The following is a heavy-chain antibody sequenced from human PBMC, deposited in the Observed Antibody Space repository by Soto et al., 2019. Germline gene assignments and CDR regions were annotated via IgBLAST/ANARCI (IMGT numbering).Heavy chain of an antibody. V-gene: IGHV3-30-3*01. J-gene: IGHJ6*02. CDR1: GFTFSSYA. CDR2: ISYDGSNK. CDR3: ARDNYGMDV. Sequence: RVSCGGSGFTFSSYAMHWVRQAPGKGLEWVAVISYDGSNKYYADSVKGRFTISRDNSKNTLYLQMNSLRAEDTAVYYCARDNYGMDVWAQGTTVTVSS.